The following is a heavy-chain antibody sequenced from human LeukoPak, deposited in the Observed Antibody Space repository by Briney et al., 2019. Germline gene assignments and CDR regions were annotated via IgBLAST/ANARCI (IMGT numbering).Heavy chain of an antibody. CDR1: GGSFSGYY. Sequence: SETLSLTCAVYGGSFSGYYWSWIRQPPGKGLEWIGEINHSGSTNYNPSLESRVTISVDTSKNQFSLKLSSVTAADTAVYYCARRSKRIYYYGMDVWGQGTTVTVSS. J-gene: IGHJ6*02. D-gene: IGHD6-25*01. CDR2: INHSGST. V-gene: IGHV4-34*01. CDR3: ARRSKRIYYYGMDV.